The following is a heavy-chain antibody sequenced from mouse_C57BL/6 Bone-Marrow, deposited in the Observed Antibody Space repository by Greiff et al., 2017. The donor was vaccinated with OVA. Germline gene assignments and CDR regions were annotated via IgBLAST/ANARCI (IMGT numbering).Heavy chain of an antibody. CDR2: ISYSGST. CDR3: ARYPDYYGSRSYAMDY. CDR1: GYSITSDY. D-gene: IGHD1-1*01. J-gene: IGHJ4*01. Sequence: EVKLMESGPGLAKPSQTLSLTCSVTGYSITSDYWNWIRKFPGNKLEYMGYISYSGSTYYNPSLKRRISITRDTSKNQYYLQLNSVTTEDTATYYCARYPDYYGSRSYAMDYWGQGTSVTVSS. V-gene: IGHV3-8*01.